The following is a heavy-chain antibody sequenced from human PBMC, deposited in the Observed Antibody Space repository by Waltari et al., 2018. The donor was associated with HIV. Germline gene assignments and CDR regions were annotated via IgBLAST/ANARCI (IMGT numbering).Heavy chain of an antibody. CDR2: IFYSGTP. CDR1: GFSISSNNYY. Sequence: QLQLHESGPGLVKPSETLSLTCIVSGFSISSNNYYWGWIRQPPGKGLEWIGNIFYSGTPNYNPSRESRVTISIDTSKSQFSLNLDSVTAADTAIYYCARHKNRGSYFPVDFWGQGTLVAVSS. D-gene: IGHD1-26*01. V-gene: IGHV4-39*07. CDR3: ARHKNRGSYFPVDF. J-gene: IGHJ4*02.